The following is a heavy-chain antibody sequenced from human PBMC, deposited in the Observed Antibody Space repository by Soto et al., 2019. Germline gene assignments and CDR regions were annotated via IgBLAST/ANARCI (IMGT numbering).Heavy chain of an antibody. CDR1: GYTFTSYG. CDR2: ISAYNGNT. CDR3: ARGTYYYGSGSYSLPDY. Sequence: QVQLVQSGAEVKKPGASVQVSCKASGYTFTSYGISWVRQAPGQGLEWMGWISAYNGNTNYAQKLQGRVTMTTDTSTSTAYMELRSLRSDDTAVYYCARGTYYYGSGSYSLPDYWGQGTLVTVSS. D-gene: IGHD3-10*01. J-gene: IGHJ4*02. V-gene: IGHV1-18*01.